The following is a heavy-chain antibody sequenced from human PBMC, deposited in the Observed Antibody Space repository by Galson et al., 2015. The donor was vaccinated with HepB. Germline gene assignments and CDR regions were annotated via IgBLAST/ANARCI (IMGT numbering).Heavy chain of an antibody. Sequence: SVKVSCKASGYTFTGYYIHWVRQAPGQGLEWMGRISPNNGGTGYAQKFQGRVTMTRDTSISTAYMELSRLRSDGTAVYYCGRWDCGGDCSSPNYSYYYIDVWGKGTTVTVSS. CDR2: ISPNNGGT. J-gene: IGHJ6*03. D-gene: IGHD2-21*01. CDR3: GRWDCGGDCSSPNYSYYYIDV. V-gene: IGHV1-2*06. CDR1: GYTFTGYY.